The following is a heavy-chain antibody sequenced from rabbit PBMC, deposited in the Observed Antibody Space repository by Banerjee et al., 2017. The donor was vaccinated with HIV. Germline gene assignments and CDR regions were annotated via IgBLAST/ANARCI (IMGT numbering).Heavy chain of an antibody. CDR3: ARDSAGTIEYGYDYGMDL. V-gene: IGHV1S40*01. CDR2: IYAGSSGST. J-gene: IGHJ6*01. D-gene: IGHD4-2*01. Sequence: QSLEESGGGLAKPGASLTLTCTASGFSFSNSYYMCWVRQAPGKGLEWIACIYAGSSGSTSYASWAKCRFTISKTSSTTVTLQMTSLTAADTATYFCARDSAGTIEYGYDYGMDLWGPGTLVTVS. CDR1: GFSFSNSYY.